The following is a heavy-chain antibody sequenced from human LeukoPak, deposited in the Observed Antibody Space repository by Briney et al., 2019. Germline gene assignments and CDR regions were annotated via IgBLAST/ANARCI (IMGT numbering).Heavy chain of an antibody. CDR2: ISGSGGST. CDR1: GFTFSSYA. J-gene: IGHJ6*02. CDR3: AKDQQYSSSWSGNGYYYGMDV. V-gene: IGHV3-23*01. Sequence: SGGSLGLSCAASGFTFSSYAMSWVRQAPGKGLEWVSAISGSGGSTYYADSVKGRFTIFRDNSKNTLYLQMNSLRAEDTAVYYCAKDQQYSSSWSGNGYYYGMDVWGQGTTVTVSS. D-gene: IGHD6-13*01.